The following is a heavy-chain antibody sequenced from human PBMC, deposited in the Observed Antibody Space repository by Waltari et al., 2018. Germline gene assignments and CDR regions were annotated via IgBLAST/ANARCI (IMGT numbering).Heavy chain of an antibody. Sequence: QVQLQQWGAGLLKPSETLSLTCAVYGGSLSGYYWSWIRPPPRKGREWNGEIHHSGSTNYNPSLSSRVTISVDTSKNQFSLKLSSVTAADKAVYYCARSDSSSDAFDIWGQGTMVTVSS. CDR1: GGSLSGYY. D-gene: IGHD6-6*01. V-gene: IGHV4-34*01. J-gene: IGHJ3*02. CDR3: ARSDSSSDAFDI. CDR2: IHHSGST.